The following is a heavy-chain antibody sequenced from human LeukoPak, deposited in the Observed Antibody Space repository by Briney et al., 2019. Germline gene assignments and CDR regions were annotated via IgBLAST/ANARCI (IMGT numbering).Heavy chain of an antibody. CDR2: INHSGST. CDR1: GGSFSGYY. J-gene: IGHJ6*02. V-gene: IGHV4-34*01. CDR3: ARGRYCSSTSCFYYYYGMDV. D-gene: IGHD2-2*01. Sequence: PSETLSLTCAVYGGSFSGYYWSWIRQPPGKGLEWIGEINHSGSTNYNPSLKSRVTTSVDTSKNQFSLKLSSVTAADTAVYYCARGRYCSSTSCFYYYYGMDVWGQGTTVTVSS.